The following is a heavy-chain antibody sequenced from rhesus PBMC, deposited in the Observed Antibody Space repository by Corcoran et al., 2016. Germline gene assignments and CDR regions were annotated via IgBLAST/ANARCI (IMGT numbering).Heavy chain of an antibody. D-gene: IGHD6-31*01. Sequence: EVQLVQSGAEVKKPGASVKISCKASGYTFTDYYLHWVRQAPGKGLEGRGLGAPKDGEANHAQKFQDRDTITADTSTDTAYMELSSLRSEDTAVYYCATSGYSSGFDYWGQGVLVTVSS. CDR1: GYTFTDYY. CDR3: ATSGYSSGFDY. CDR2: GAPKDGEA. V-gene: IGHV1-111*02. J-gene: IGHJ4*01.